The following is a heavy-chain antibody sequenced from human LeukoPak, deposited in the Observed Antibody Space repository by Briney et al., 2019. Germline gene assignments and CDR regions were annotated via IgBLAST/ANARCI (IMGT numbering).Heavy chain of an antibody. CDR2: ISWNSGSI. D-gene: IGHD6-19*01. J-gene: IGHJ4*02. CDR1: GFTFDDYA. Sequence: GGSLRLSYAASGFTFDDYAMHWVRQAPGKGLEWVSGISWNSGSIGYADSVKGRFTISRDNAKNSLYLQMNSLRAEDTALYYCAKDIYPYSSGWHYFDYWGQGTLVTVSS. V-gene: IGHV3-9*01. CDR3: AKDIYPYSSGWHYFDY.